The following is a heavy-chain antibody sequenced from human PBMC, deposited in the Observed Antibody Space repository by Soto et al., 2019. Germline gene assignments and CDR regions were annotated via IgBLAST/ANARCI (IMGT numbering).Heavy chain of an antibody. CDR1: GGSISSSNW. D-gene: IGHD6-19*01. CDR2: IYHSGST. J-gene: IGHJ6*02. Sequence: SETLSLTCAVSGGSISSSNWWSWVGQPPGKGLEWIGEIYHSGSTNYNPSLKSRVTISVDKSKNQFSLKLSSVTAADTAVYYCARDAKDFSSGWKYYYYYYGMDVWGQGTTVTVSS. V-gene: IGHV4-4*02. CDR3: ARDAKDFSSGWKYYYYYYGMDV.